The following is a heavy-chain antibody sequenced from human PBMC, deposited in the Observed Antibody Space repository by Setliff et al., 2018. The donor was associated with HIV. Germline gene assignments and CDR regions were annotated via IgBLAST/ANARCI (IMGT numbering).Heavy chain of an antibody. CDR1: GFTFSSCW. CDR2: IKQDGSDK. CDR3: ASSGYNYGGYYMDV. V-gene: IGHV3-7*03. Sequence: GGSLRLSCAASGFTFSSCWVTWVRQGPGKGLEWVANIKQDGSDKYYVDSVKGRFTISRDNGKNSLYLQMNSLRAEDTAVYYCASSGYNYGGYYMDVWGKGTTVTVSS. J-gene: IGHJ6*03. D-gene: IGHD5-18*01.